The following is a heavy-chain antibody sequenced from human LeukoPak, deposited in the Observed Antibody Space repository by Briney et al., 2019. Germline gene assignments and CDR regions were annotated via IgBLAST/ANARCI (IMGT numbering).Heavy chain of an antibody. V-gene: IGHV3-21*01. CDR1: GFAFSGYD. CDR2: ISRDGINT. Sequence: GGSLRLSCAASGFAFSGYDMNWVRQTPGKGLEWVSSISRDGINTHYAESVKGRFTISRDNAKNSLYLQMNSLRAEDTTVYYCARDWRSGTYYLDYWGQGTLVTVSS. CDR3: ARDWRSGTYYLDY. J-gene: IGHJ4*02. D-gene: IGHD1-26*01.